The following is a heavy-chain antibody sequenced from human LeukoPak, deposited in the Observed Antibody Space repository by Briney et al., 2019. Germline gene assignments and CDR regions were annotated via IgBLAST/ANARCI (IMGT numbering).Heavy chain of an antibody. J-gene: IGHJ4*02. CDR1: GGSISSGDYY. CDR3: ARHQGYGSGSYYEWFDY. V-gene: IGHV4-30-4*01. CDR2: IYYSGST. Sequence: PSETLSLTCTVSGGSISSGDYYWSWIRQPPGKGLEWIGYIYYSGSTYYNPSLKSRVTISVDTSKNQFSLKLSSVTAADTAVYYCARHQGYGSGSYYEWFDYWGQGTLVAVSS. D-gene: IGHD3-10*01.